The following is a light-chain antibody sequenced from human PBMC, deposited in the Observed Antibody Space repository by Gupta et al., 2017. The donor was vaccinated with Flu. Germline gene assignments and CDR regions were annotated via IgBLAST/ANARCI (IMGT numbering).Light chain of an antibody. J-gene: IGKJ1*01. V-gene: IGKV3-20*01. CDR3: LQYGSPPEWT. CDR2: GAS. CDR1: QSVSISY. Sequence: EIVLTQSPGTLSLSPGERATLSCRASQSVSISYLAWYQQKPGQAPRLLIYGASSRATGIPDRFSGSGSGTDFTLTISRLEPADFAVYYCLQYGSPPEWTFGQGTKVEIK.